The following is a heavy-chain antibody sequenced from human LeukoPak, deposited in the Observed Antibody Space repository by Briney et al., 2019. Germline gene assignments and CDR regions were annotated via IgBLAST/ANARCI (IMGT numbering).Heavy chain of an antibody. D-gene: IGHD2-15*01. Sequence: GGTLRLSCAASGFTFSSYGMNWVRQAPGKGLEWVSGISGSGGTTYYADSVKGRFTISRDNSKNTLYLQMNSLRAEDTAVYYCAKGGSSRIWFDYWGQGTLVTVSS. CDR1: GFTFSSYG. V-gene: IGHV3-23*01. CDR3: AKGGSSRIWFDY. J-gene: IGHJ4*02. CDR2: ISGSGGTT.